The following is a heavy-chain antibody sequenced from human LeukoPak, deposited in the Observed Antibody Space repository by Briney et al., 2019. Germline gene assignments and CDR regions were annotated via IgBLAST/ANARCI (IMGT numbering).Heavy chain of an antibody. CDR2: SSSSSSYI. J-gene: IGHJ6*03. CDR1: GFTFSSYS. V-gene: IGHV3-21*04. CDR3: ARAADYYYYMDV. Sequence: PGGSLRLSCAASGFTFSSYSMNWVRQAPGKGLEWVSSSSSSSSYIYYADSVKGRFTISRDNAKNSLYLQMNSLRAEDTAVYYCARAADYYYYMDVWGKGTTVTISS.